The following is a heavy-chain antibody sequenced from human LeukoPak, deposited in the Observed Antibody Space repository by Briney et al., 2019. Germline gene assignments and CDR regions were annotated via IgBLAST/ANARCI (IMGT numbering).Heavy chain of an antibody. Sequence: GGTLRLSCAASGFTFSSYAMSWVRQVPGKGLEWVTSISGSGGRTYYADSVKGRFTISRDNSKNTLYLQMNNLRAEDTALYYCAKAHYYDFWSEFDYWGQGTLVTVSS. D-gene: IGHD3-3*01. CDR2: ISGSGGRT. CDR1: GFTFSSYA. V-gene: IGHV3-23*01. CDR3: AKAHYYDFWSEFDY. J-gene: IGHJ4*02.